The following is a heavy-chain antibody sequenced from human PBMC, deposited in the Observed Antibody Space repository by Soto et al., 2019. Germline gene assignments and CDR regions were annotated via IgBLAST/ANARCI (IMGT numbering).Heavy chain of an antibody. CDR1: GCAFGSSA. V-gene: IGHV1-69*01. J-gene: IGHJ3*01. Sequence: QVQLVQSGADVKKPGSSVKVSCKTSGCAFGSSAISWVRQAPAQGLEWMGEIIPVFDKANYAQNFQGRLTITADELTGTVFMELSSLRSDDTAVYFCARLRRDWGDAVKLWGLGTAVTASS. CDR2: IIPVFDKA. CDR3: ARLRRDWGDAVKL. D-gene: IGHD2-21*01.